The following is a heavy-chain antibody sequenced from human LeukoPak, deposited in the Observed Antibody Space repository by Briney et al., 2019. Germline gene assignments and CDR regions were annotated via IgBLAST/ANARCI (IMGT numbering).Heavy chain of an antibody. Sequence: SETLSLTCTVSGGSISGYYWSWIRQPAGKGLEWIGRIYTSGSTNYNPSLKSRVTMSVDTPKNQFSLKLSSVNAADTAVYYCARSKDETYYDFWSGYPRYFDLWGRGTLVAVSS. D-gene: IGHD3-3*01. J-gene: IGHJ2*01. CDR1: GGSISGYY. V-gene: IGHV4-4*07. CDR2: IYTSGST. CDR3: ARSKDETYYDFWSGYPRYFDL.